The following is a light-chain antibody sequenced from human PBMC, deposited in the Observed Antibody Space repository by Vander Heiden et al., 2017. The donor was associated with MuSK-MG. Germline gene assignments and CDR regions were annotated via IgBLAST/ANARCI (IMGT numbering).Light chain of an antibody. CDR2: GAS. J-gene: IGKJ4*01. CDR3: QQYSNWLLT. V-gene: IGKV3-15*01. CDR1: QSVSSN. Sequence: EIVMTQSPATLSVSPGERATLSCWASQSVSSNLAWYQHKPGQAPRLLIYGASTRATGVPARFSGSGPGTEFTLTISSLQSEDSAVYYCQQYSNWLLTFGGGTKVEIK.